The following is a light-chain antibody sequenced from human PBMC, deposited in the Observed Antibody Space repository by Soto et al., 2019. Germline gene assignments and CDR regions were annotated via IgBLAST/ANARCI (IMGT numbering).Light chain of an antibody. CDR3: QQRSNWQVT. V-gene: IGKV3D-20*02. CDR2: DAS. J-gene: IGKJ5*01. Sequence: EIVLTQSPGTLSLSPGERATLSCRASQSVSSSYLAWYQRKPGQAPRLLIYDASNRATGIPARFSGSGSGTDFTLTISSLEPEDFAVYYCQQRSNWQVTFGQGTRLEIK. CDR1: QSVSSSY.